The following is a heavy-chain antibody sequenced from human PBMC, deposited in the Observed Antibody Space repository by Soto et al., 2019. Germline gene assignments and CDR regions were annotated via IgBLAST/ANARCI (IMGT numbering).Heavy chain of an antibody. CDR3: AKVGSSGSSSYYYYGMDV. J-gene: IGHJ6*02. CDR1: GFTFSSYG. V-gene: IGHV3-30*18. Sequence: PGGSLRLSCAASGFTFSSYGMHWVRQAPGKGLEWVAVISYDGSNKYYADSVKGRFTISRDNSKNTLYLQMNSLRAEDTAVYYCAKVGSSGSSSYYYYGMDVWGQGTTVTVSS. D-gene: IGHD6-6*01. CDR2: ISYDGSNK.